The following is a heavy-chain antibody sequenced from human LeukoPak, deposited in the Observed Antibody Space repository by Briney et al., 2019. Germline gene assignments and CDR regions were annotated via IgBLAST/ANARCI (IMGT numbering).Heavy chain of an antibody. J-gene: IGHJ4*02. Sequence: GGSLRLSCAASGFTFSSYAMSWVRQAPGKGLEWVSAISGSGGSTYYADSVKGRFTISRDNSKNTLYLQMNSLRAEDTAVYYCAKEGGDIVVVVAATHSDYWGQGTLVTVSS. CDR2: ISGSGGST. CDR3: AKEGGDIVVVVAATHSDY. D-gene: IGHD2-15*01. V-gene: IGHV3-23*01. CDR1: GFTFSSYA.